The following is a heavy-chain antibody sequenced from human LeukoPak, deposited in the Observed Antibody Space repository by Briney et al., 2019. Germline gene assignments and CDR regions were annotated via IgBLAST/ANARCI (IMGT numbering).Heavy chain of an antibody. V-gene: IGHV4-59*01. CDR2: IYYSGST. CDR3: ARALWELLTATEDPGFDY. J-gene: IGHJ4*02. CDR1: GGSISSYY. Sequence: PSETLSLTCTVSGGSISSYYWSWIRQPPGKGLEWIGYIYYSGSTNYNPSLKSRVTISVDTSKNQFSLKLSSVTAADTAVYYCARALWELLTATEDPGFDYWGQGTLVTVSS. D-gene: IGHD1-26*01.